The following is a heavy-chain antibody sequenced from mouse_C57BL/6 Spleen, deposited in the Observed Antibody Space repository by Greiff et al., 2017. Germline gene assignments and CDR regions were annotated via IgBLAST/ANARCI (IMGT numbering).Heavy chain of an antibody. CDR3: ARYGDYLYYAMDY. J-gene: IGHJ4*01. Sequence: EVKVVESGGGLVQPGGSLSLSCAASGFTFTDYYMSWVRQPPGKALEWLGFIRNKANGYTTEYSASVKGRFTISRDNSQSILYLQMNALRAEDSATYYCARYGDYLYYAMDYWGQGTSVTVSS. CDR1: GFTFTDYY. V-gene: IGHV7-3*01. D-gene: IGHD2-4*01. CDR2: IRNKANGYTT.